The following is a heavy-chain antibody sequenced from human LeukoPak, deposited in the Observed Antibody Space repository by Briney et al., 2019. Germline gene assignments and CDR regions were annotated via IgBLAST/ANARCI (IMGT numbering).Heavy chain of an antibody. D-gene: IGHD6-13*01. CDR2: TYYRSKWYN. Sequence: SQTLSLTCAISGDSVSSNSAAWNWIRQSPSRGLEWLGRTYYRSKWYNDYAVSVKSRITINPDTSKNQFSLQLNSVTPEDTAVYYCAREEAYSSSWYGDRFGWFDPWGQGTLVTVSS. CDR3: AREEAYSSSWYGDRFGWFDP. J-gene: IGHJ5*02. CDR1: GDSVSSNSAA. V-gene: IGHV6-1*01.